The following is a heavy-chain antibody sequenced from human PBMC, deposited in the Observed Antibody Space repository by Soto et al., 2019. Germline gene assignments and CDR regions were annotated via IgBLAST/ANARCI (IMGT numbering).Heavy chain of an antibody. J-gene: IGHJ6*03. D-gene: IGHD2-8*01. CDR2: TYYRSKWYN. V-gene: IGHV6-1*01. Sequence: SQTLSLTCAISGDSVSSNSAAWNWIRQSPSRGLEWLGRTYYRSKWYNDYAVSVKSRITINPDTSKNQFSLQLNSVTPEDTAVYYCARDSYCTNGVCSDYYYYYMDVWGKGTTVTVSS. CDR3: ARDSYCTNGVCSDYYYYYMDV. CDR1: GDSVSSNSAA.